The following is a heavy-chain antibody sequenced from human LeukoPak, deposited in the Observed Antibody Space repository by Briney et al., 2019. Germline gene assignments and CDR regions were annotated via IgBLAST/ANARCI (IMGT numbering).Heavy chain of an antibody. V-gene: IGHV3-53*01. CDR2: LYSDGST. Sequence: GGSLRLSCAASGFTVSSNYMSWVRQAPGKGLEWVSVLYSDGSTSYADSVKGRFTISRDNSKNTLYLQMNSLRAEDTAVYYCAKFLPTHIVVANYYFDYWGQGTLVTVSS. J-gene: IGHJ4*02. D-gene: IGHD2-21*01. CDR1: GFTVSSNY. CDR3: AKFLPTHIVVANYYFDY.